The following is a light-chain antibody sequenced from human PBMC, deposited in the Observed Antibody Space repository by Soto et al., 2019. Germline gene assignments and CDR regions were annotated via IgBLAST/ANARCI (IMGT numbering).Light chain of an antibody. V-gene: IGKV4-1*01. CDR2: WAS. CDR3: QQFYNTPFT. Sequence: DIVMTQSPDSLAVSLGEWATINCKSSQSVLYSSNNKNYLAWYQQNPGQPPKLLIYWASTRESGVPDRFSGSGSGTDFTLTISSLQAEDVAVYYCQQFYNTPFTFGPGTKVDIK. CDR1: QSVLYSSNNKNY. J-gene: IGKJ3*01.